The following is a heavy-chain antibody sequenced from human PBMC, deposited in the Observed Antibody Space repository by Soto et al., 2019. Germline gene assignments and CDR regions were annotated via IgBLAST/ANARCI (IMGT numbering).Heavy chain of an antibody. J-gene: IGHJ4*02. V-gene: IGHV3-74*01. D-gene: IGHD2-15*01. Sequence: EVRLVESGGGLVQPGGSLRLSCAASGFTFSSYWMHWVRQAPGKGLVWISRINTDGSGTSYVDSVQGRFTISRDNGKNTLFLQMNSLRGEDTAVYYCARRGSGVTRGLHYWGQGTLVTVSS. CDR2: INTDGSGT. CDR3: ARRGSGVTRGLHY. CDR1: GFTFSSYW.